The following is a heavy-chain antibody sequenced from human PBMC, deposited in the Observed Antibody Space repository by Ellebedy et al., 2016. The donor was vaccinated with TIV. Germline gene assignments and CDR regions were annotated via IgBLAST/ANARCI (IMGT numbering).Heavy chain of an antibody. J-gene: IGHJ3*02. Sequence: SETLSLXXTVSGGSISSSSYYWGWIRQPPGKGLEWIGSIYYSGSTYYNPSLKSRVTISVDTSKNQFSLKLSSVTAADTAVYYCARVLTTVTTHAFDIWGQGTMVTVSS. D-gene: IGHD4-17*01. CDR3: ARVLTTVTTHAFDI. V-gene: IGHV4-39*07. CDR2: IYYSGST. CDR1: GGSISSSSYY.